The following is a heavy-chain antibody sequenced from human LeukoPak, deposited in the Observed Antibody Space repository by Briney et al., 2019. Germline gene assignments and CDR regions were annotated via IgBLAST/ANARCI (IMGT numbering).Heavy chain of an antibody. D-gene: IGHD1-7*01. CDR1: GGSISSYY. V-gene: IGHV4-59*08. J-gene: IGHJ5*02. CDR3: ARRARITGTTNWFDP. CDR2: IYYSGST. Sequence: SETLSLTCTVSGGSISSYYWSWIRQPPGKGLGWIGYIYYSGSTNYNPSLKSRVTISVDTSKNQFSLKLSSVTAADTAVYYCARRARITGTTNWFDPWGQGTLVTVSS.